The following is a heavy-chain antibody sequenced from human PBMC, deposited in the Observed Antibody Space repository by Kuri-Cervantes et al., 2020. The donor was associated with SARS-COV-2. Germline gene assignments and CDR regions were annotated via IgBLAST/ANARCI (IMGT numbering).Heavy chain of an antibody. V-gene: IGHV4-59*08. J-gene: IGHJ4*02. Sequence: GSLRLSCTVSGGSISSYYWSWIRQPPGKGLEWIGYIYYSGSTNYNPSLKSRVTISVDTSKNQFSLKLSSVTAADTAVYYCARHFGDYWGQGTLVTVSS. CDR3: ARHFGDY. D-gene: IGHD3-10*01. CDR1: GGSISSYY. CDR2: IYYSGST.